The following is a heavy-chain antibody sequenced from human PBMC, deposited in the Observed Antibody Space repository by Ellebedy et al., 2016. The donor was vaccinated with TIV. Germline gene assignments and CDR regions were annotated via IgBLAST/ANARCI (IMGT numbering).Heavy chain of an antibody. CDR1: GGSISNYF. CDR2: GHYSGTT. V-gene: IGHV4-59*13. J-gene: IGHJ3*01. D-gene: IGHD5-24*01. CDR3: ARDGYNLDSFDV. Sequence: SQTLSLTCXVSGGSISNYFWSWIRQPPGKGLEWIGYGHYSGTTKYNPSLKGRVAISVDASKNQFSLEMTSLTTADTAVYYCARDGYNLDSFDVWGQGTVVTVSS.